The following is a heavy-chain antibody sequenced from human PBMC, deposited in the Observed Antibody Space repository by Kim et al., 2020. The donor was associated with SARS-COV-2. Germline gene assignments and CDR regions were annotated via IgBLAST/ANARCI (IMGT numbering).Heavy chain of an antibody. Sequence: GGSLRLSCAASGFIFSNHYMTWIRQTPGKGLEWISYISSSGSNIFYADSVRGRFTISRDNAKNSLYLQMNSLRGEDTAVYFCARGEYYFGLVSYAKLDFWGQGTLVSVSS. CDR1: GFIFSNHY. D-gene: IGHD3-10*01. CDR2: ISSSGSNI. V-gene: IGHV3-11*04. CDR3: ARGEYYFGLVSYAKLDF. J-gene: IGHJ4*02.